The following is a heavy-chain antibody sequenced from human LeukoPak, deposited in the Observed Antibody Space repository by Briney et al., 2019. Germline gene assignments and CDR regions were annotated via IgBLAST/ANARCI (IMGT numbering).Heavy chain of an antibody. J-gene: IGHJ4*02. V-gene: IGHV4-59*01. CDR1: GGSISSYY. CDR3: ASQGRDTIFGVVRGGHFDY. D-gene: IGHD3-3*01. Sequence: NTSETLSLTCTVSGGSISSYYWSWIRRPPGKGLEWIGYIYYSGSTNYNPSLKSRVTISVDTSKNQFSLKLSSVTAADTAVYYCASQGRDTIFGVVRGGHFDYWGQGTLVTVSS. CDR2: IYYSGST.